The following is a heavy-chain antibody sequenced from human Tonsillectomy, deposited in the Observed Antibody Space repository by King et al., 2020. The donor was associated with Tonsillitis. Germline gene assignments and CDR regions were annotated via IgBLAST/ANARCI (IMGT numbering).Heavy chain of an antibody. Sequence: QLQESGPGLVKPSETLSLTCTVSGGSISSYYWSWIRQPPGKGLEWIGYIYYSGSTIYNPSLKSRVTISVDTSKNQFSLKLSSVTAADTAVYYCARDQNYYDSSGYYRGGFDYWGQGTLVTVSS. D-gene: IGHD3-22*01. CDR1: GGSISSYY. CDR2: IYYSGST. CDR3: ARDQNYYDSSGYYRGGFDY. J-gene: IGHJ4*02. V-gene: IGHV4-59*01.